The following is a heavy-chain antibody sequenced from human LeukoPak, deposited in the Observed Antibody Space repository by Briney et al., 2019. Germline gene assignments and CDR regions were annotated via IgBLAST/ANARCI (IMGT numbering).Heavy chain of an antibody. CDR2: IIPIFGTA. V-gene: IGHV1-69*13. J-gene: IGHJ4*02. D-gene: IGHD1-26*01. Sequence: ASVKVSCKAFGGTFSSYAISWVRQAPGQGLEWMGGIIPIFGTANYAQKFQGRVTITADESTSTAYMELSSLRSEDTAVYYCARGGGSYYVSDYWGQGTLVTVSS. CDR1: GGTFSSYA. CDR3: ARGGGSYYVSDY.